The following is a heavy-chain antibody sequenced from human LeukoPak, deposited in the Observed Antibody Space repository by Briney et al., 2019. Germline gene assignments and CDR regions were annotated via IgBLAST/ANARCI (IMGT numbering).Heavy chain of an antibody. J-gene: IGHJ4*02. CDR3: ARVTIFGVVINEPYYFDY. CDR2: IYYSGST. Sequence: SETLSLTCTVSGGSISSGDYYWSWIRQPPGKGLEWIGYIYYSGSTYYNPSLKSRVTISVDTSKNQFSLKLSSVTAADTAVYYCARVTIFGVVINEPYYFDYWGQGTLVTVSS. V-gene: IGHV4-30-4*08. D-gene: IGHD3-3*01. CDR1: GGSISSGDYY.